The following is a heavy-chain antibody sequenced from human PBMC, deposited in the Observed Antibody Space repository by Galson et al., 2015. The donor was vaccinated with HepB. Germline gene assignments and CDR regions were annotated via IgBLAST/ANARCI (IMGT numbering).Heavy chain of an antibody. V-gene: IGHV3-23*01. J-gene: IGHJ4*02. CDR1: GITFSSYA. Sequence: SLRLSCAASGITFSSYAMSWVRQAPGKGLEWVSAISGSSSSTYYADSVRGRFTISRDNSKNTLYLQMRRLRVEDTAVYYCAKDPAPAPIFSLDHWGQGTLVTVSS. CDR2: ISGSSSST. D-gene: IGHD2-2*02. CDR3: AKDPAPAPIFSLDH.